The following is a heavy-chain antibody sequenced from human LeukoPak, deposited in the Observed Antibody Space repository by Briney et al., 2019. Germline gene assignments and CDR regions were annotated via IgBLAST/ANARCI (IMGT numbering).Heavy chain of an antibody. CDR2: IYSGGST. CDR3: ARDQGYSSGWYGGFDY. Sequence: GGSLRLSCAASGFTVSSNYMSWVRQAPGKGLEWVSVIYSGGSTYYADSVKGRFTISRDNSKNTLYLQMNSLRAEDTAVYYCARDQGYSSGWYGGFDYWGQGTLVTVSS. CDR1: GFTVSSNY. D-gene: IGHD6-19*01. J-gene: IGHJ4*02. V-gene: IGHV3-53*01.